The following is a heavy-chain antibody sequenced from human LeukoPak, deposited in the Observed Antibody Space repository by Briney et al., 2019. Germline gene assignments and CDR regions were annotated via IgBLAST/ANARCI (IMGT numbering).Heavy chain of an antibody. CDR1: AYTFTSYG. V-gene: IGHV1-18*04. D-gene: IGHD3-10*01. CDR2: ISAYNGNT. J-gene: IGHJ3*02. Sequence: ASVKVSCKASAYTFTSYGISWVRQAPGQGLEWMGWISAYNGNTNFADKLQGRVTMTTDTSTSTAYMELRSLRFEDTGVYYCARVFRGGAFAIWGQGTMVTVSS. CDR3: ARVFRGGAFAI.